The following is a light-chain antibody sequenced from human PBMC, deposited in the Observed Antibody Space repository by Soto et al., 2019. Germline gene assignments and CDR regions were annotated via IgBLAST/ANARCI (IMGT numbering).Light chain of an antibody. CDR2: LNSDGSH. CDR3: QTWGTGIRV. CDR1: SGHSTYA. V-gene: IGLV4-69*01. Sequence: SLGASVKLTCTLSSGHSTYAIAWHQQQPGKGPRYLMKLNSDGSHSKGDGIPDRFSGSSSGAERYLTISSLQSEDEADYYCQTWGTGIRVFGGGTKLTVL. J-gene: IGLJ2*01.